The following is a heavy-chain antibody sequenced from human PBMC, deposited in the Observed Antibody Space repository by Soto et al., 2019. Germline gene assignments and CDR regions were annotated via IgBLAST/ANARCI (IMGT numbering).Heavy chain of an antibody. CDR2: ISYDGSNK. J-gene: IGHJ4*02. V-gene: IGHV3-30-3*01. D-gene: IGHD5-18*01. Sequence: QVQLVESGGGVVQPGRSLRLSCPASGFTFSSYAMHWVRQAPGKGLEWVAVISYDGSNKYYADSMKGRFTISRDNSKNTLYLQMNSLRAEDTAVYYCARGPWIQLCPDYWGQGTLVTVSS. CDR1: GFTFSSYA. CDR3: ARGPWIQLCPDY.